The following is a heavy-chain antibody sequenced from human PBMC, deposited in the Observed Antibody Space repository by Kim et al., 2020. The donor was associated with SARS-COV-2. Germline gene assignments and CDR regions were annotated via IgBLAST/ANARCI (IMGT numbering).Heavy chain of an antibody. CDR2: SDT. CDR3: ARGASWPDY. J-gene: IGHJ4*02. V-gene: IGHV5-51*01. Sequence: SDTRYSPSFQGQVTISADKSISTAYLQWSSLKASDSAMYYCARGASWPDYWGQGTLVTVSS.